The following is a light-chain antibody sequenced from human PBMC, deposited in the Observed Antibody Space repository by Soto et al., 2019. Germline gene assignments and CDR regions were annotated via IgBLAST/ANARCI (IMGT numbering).Light chain of an antibody. Sequence: QSALTQPPSASGSPGQSVTISCTGTRNDIGAYEFVSWYQHHPGKAPKLIIYEVVQRPSVVPDRFSGSKSGNTASLTVSGLQAADEADYYCKSYAGSNTYVFGTGTKLTVL. J-gene: IGLJ1*01. CDR3: KSYAGSNTYV. V-gene: IGLV2-8*01. CDR1: RNDIGAYEF. CDR2: EVV.